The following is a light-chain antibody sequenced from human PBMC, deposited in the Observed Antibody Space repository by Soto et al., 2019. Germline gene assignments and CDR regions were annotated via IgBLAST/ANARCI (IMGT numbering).Light chain of an antibody. CDR3: QPRSNWPQT. Sequence: EIVLTQSPATLSLSPGERATLSCRASQSVSSYLAWYQQKPCQAPRLLIYDASNRATGIPARVSGSGSGTDFTITISSLESADFAVYYCQPRSNWPQTFCQGTKVDIQ. CDR2: DAS. V-gene: IGKV3-11*01. CDR1: QSVSSY. J-gene: IGKJ1*01.